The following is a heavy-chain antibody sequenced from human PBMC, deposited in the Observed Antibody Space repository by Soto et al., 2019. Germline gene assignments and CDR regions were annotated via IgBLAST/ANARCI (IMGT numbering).Heavy chain of an antibody. CDR2: IIPILGIA. CDR1: GGTFSSYT. V-gene: IGHV1-69*04. J-gene: IGHJ3*02. CDR3: ARDKGRHDAFDI. Sequence: SVKVSCKASGGTFSSYTISWVRQAPGQGLEWMGRIIPILGIANYTQKFQGRVTITADKSTSTAYMELSSLRSEDTAVYYCARDKGRHDAFDIWGQGTMVTVSS.